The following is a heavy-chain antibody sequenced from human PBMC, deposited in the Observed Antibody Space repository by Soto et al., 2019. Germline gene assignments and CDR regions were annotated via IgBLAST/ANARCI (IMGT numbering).Heavy chain of an antibody. J-gene: IGHJ5*02. CDR1: GGSITSNY. Sequence: VQLQESCPGLVKPSETLSHTCTVSGGSITSNYWTWIRRTAGMGFECIARSYTSGTTDYNPSLRGRLSMSLHPSKNQFSLGLASVTAADTGIYYCARERGAPSWIDPWGQGILVTGSS. CDR2: SYTSGTT. CDR3: ARERGAPSWIDP. D-gene: IGHD1-26*01. V-gene: IGHV4-4*07.